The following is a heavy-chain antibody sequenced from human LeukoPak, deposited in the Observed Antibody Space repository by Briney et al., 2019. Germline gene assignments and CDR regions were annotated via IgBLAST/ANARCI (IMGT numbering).Heavy chain of an antibody. CDR3: ARGSFHSSWTFDY. D-gene: IGHD6-13*01. V-gene: IGHV4-39*07. Sequence: PSETLSLTCTVSGASIRRGTDYWVRMRQPPGKQLEWIGSIYFSGSTHYNPSLKTRLAMSVDTPNNQFSLKLSSVTAEDTAVYYCARGSFHSSWTFDYWGQGTLVTVSS. CDR1: GASIRRGTDY. J-gene: IGHJ4*02. CDR2: IYFSGST.